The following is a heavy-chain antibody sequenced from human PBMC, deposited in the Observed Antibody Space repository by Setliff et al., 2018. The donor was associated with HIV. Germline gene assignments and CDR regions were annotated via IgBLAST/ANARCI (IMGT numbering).Heavy chain of an antibody. J-gene: IGHJ3*02. D-gene: IGHD1-26*01. CDR2: INPNSGGT. CDR3: ARSRYSGSYPPHAFDI. Sequence: ASVKVSCKASGYTFTGYYMHWVRQAPGQGLEWMGWINPNSGGTNYAQKFQGWVTMTRDTSISTAYMELSRLRSDDTAVYYCARSRYSGSYPPHAFDIWGQGTMVT. CDR1: GYTFTGYY. V-gene: IGHV1-2*04.